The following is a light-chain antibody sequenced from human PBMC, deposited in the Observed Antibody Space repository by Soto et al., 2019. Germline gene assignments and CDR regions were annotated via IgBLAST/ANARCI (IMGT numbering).Light chain of an antibody. CDR2: DAS. CDR3: QQYSHWKT. Sequence: EIVMTQSPATLSVSPGERATLSCRASRTVGSKLAWYQQKPGQAPRLLISDASTRATGCPARFSGSGSGTEFTLTISSLQSEDFAIYYCQQYSHWKTFGQGTKLDIK. V-gene: IGKV3-15*01. J-gene: IGKJ2*01. CDR1: RTVGSK.